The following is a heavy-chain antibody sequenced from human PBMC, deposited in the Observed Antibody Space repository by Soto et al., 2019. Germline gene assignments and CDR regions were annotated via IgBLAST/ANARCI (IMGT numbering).Heavy chain of an antibody. J-gene: IGHJ5*02. D-gene: IGHD3-10*01. Sequence: QLQLQESGPGLVKPSETLSLTCTVSGDSISSSNYYWGWIRQPPGKGLEWIGSMYNGGSTYYNPSLKCRLPISVDTSNNQFSLELSSVTAADTSVYYCARLPLSRRDLDLLGQGTLVTVSS. CDR1: GDSISSSNYY. CDR3: ARLPLSRRDLDL. CDR2: MYNGGST. V-gene: IGHV4-39*01.